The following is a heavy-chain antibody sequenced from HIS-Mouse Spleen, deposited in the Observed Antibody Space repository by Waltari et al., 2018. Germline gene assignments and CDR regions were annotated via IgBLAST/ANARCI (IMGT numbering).Heavy chain of an antibody. CDR2: IYYSGRT. CDR3: ARDFDGSYYYFDY. Sequence: QLQLQESGPGLVKPSETLSLTCTVSGGSISSSSYYWGWIRQPPGKGLEWIGSIYYSGRTYYNPSLKSRVTISVDTSKNQFSLKLSSVTAADTAVYYCARDFDGSYYYFDYWGQGTLVTVSS. CDR1: GGSISSSSYY. J-gene: IGHJ4*02. D-gene: IGHD1-26*01. V-gene: IGHV4-39*07.